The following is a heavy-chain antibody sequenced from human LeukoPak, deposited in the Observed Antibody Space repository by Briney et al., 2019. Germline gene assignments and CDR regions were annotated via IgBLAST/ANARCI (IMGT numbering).Heavy chain of an antibody. CDR1: GFTFDDYA. CDR2: ISWNSGSI. D-gene: IGHD1-14*01. CDR3: AKASAGNPRGYFDY. J-gene: IGHJ4*02. Sequence: PGGSLRLSCAASGFTFDDYAMHWVRQAPGKGLEWVSGISWNSGSIGYADSVKGRFTISRDNAKNSLYLQMNSLRAEDTALYYCAKASAGNPRGYFDYWGQGTLVTVSS. V-gene: IGHV3-9*01.